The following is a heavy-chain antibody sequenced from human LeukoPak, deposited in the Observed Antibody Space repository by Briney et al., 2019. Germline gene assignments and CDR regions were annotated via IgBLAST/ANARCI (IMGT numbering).Heavy chain of an antibody. J-gene: IGHJ4*02. CDR3: ARDPADCSSTSCFTNPLLDY. CDR2: ISSSSSYI. Sequence: GGALRLSCAPSGFTFSSYSMNWDRHALGKGLEWVSSISSSSSYIYYADSVKGRFTISRDNAKNSLYLQMNSLRAEDTAVYYCARDPADCSSTSCFTNPLLDYWGQGTLVTVSS. V-gene: IGHV3-21*01. CDR1: GFTFSSYS. D-gene: IGHD2-2*01.